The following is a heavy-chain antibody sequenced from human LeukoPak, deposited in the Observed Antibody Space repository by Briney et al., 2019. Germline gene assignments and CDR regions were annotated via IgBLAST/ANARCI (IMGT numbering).Heavy chain of an antibody. V-gene: IGHV4-61*02. J-gene: IGHJ4*02. CDR1: GGSISSGSYY. D-gene: IGHD1-1*01. CDR2: IYTSGST. Sequence: PSETLSLTCTVSGGSISSGSYYWSWIRQPAGKGLEWIGRIYTSGSTNYNPSLQSRVTISVDTSKNQFSLKLSSVTAADTAVYCCARGRKGYHFDYWGQGTLVTVSS. CDR3: ARGRKGYHFDY.